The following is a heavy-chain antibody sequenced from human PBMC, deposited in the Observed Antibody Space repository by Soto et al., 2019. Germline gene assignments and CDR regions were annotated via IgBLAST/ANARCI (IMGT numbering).Heavy chain of an antibody. Sequence: KTSETLSLTCAVSGYSISSGYYWGWIRQPPGKGLEWIGSIYHSGSTYYNPSLKSRVTISVDTSKNQFSLKLSSVTAADTAVYYCARVWGAVDTAMVMGNWFDPWGQGTLVTVSS. CDR1: GYSISSGYY. CDR3: ARVWGAVDTAMVMGNWFDP. J-gene: IGHJ5*01. D-gene: IGHD5-18*01. V-gene: IGHV4-38-2*01. CDR2: IYHSGST.